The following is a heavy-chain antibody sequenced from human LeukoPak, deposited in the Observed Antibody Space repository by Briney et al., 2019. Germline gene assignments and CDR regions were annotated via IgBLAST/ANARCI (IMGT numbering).Heavy chain of an antibody. J-gene: IGHJ3*02. D-gene: IGHD3-10*01. Sequence: SETLSLTCTVSGGSISSYYWSWIRQPSGKGLEWIGRIYTSGSTNYNPSLKGRVTMSVDTSKNQFSLKLSSVTAADTAVYYCARDSDMVRGVKSFIAFDIWGQGTMVTVSS. CDR1: GGSISSYY. CDR3: ARDSDMVRGVKSFIAFDI. V-gene: IGHV4-4*07. CDR2: IYTSGST.